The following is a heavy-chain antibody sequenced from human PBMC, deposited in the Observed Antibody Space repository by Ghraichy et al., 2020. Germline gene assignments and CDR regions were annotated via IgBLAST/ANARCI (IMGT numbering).Heavy chain of an antibody. D-gene: IGHD3-3*02. CDR1: GFTFSNYV. V-gene: IGHV3-23*01. CDR3: AKGSFSARPYYFDY. CDR2: IGGNSAYT. Sequence: GESLNISCAASGFTFSNYVMSWVRQAPGKGLEWVSAIGGNSAYTYYADSVQGRFTVSRDNSKNMLYLQMNSLRAEDTAVYHCAKGSFSARPYYFDYWGQGTLVTVSS. J-gene: IGHJ4*02.